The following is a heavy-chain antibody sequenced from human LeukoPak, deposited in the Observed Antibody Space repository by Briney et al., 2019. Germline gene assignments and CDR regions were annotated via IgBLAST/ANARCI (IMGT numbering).Heavy chain of an antibody. D-gene: IGHD4-17*01. J-gene: IGHJ4*02. CDR1: GYTFTGYY. Sequence: ASVKVSCKASGYTFTGYYMHWVRQAPGQGLEWMGWINPNSGGTNYAQKFQGRVTMTRDTSISTAYMELSRLRSDDTAVYYCARDPDDYGAGDYSDYWGQGTLVTVSS. V-gene: IGHV1-2*02. CDR3: ARDPDDYGAGDYSDY. CDR2: INPNSGGT.